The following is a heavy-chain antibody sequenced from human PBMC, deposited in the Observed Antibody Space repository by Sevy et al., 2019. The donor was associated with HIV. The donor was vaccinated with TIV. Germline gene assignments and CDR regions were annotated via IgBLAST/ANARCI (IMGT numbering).Heavy chain of an antibody. D-gene: IGHD2-8*01. CDR1: GFTFSKYS. CDR3: AREGCTKPHDY. Sequence: GGSLRLSCAASGFTFSKYSMSWVRQPPGKGLEWVSTLSFGVSEINYADSVKGRFTISRDNSKSSVYLQMNNLRPEDTAVYYCAREGCTKPHDYWGQGTLVTVSS. J-gene: IGHJ4*02. CDR2: LSFGVSEI. V-gene: IGHV3-23*01.